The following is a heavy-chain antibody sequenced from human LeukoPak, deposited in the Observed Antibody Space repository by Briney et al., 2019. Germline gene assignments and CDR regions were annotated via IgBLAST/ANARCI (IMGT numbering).Heavy chain of an antibody. CDR3: AKGGKWDVTPFDY. CDR1: GFTFDDYA. Sequence: GGSLRLSCAASGFTFDDYAMHWVRQAPGKGLEWVSGISWNSGSIGYADSVKGRFTISRDNSKNTLYLQVNSLRAEDTAVYYCAKGGKWDVTPFDYWGQGTLVTVSS. J-gene: IGHJ4*02. V-gene: IGHV3-9*01. CDR2: ISWNSGSI. D-gene: IGHD1-26*01.